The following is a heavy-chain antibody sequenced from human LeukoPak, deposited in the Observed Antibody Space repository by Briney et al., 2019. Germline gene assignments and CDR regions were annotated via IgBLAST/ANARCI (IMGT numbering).Heavy chain of an antibody. CDR1: GGSISSGGYY. CDR3: ARFPFYGSGSYYMDW. V-gene: IGHV4-31*03. D-gene: IGHD3-10*01. Sequence: SQTLSLTCTVSGGSISSGGYYWRWIRQHPGKGLEWIGYIYYSGSTYYNPSLKSRVTISVDTSKNQFSLKLSSVTAADTAVYYCARFPFYGSGSYYMDWWGQGTLVTVSS. CDR2: IYYSGST. J-gene: IGHJ4*02.